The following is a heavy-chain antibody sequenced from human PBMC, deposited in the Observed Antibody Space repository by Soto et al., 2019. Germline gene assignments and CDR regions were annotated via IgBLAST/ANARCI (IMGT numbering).Heavy chain of an antibody. V-gene: IGHV3-23*01. CDR1: ELTFSTYA. CDR3: ENSPVVLVPAHSDY. CDR2: ISGSGDTT. Sequence: HPGGSVRLSCAASELTFSTYAMTLVRQAPGKGLEWVSAISGSGDTTYYADSVKGRFTISRDNSENTLYLQMSSLRADDTAVYYSENSPVVLVPAHSDYWGQGTLVTVSS. J-gene: IGHJ4*02. D-gene: IGHD2-15*01.